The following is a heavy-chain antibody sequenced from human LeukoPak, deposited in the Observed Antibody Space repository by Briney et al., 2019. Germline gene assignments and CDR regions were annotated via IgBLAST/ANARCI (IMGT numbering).Heavy chain of an antibody. CDR3: AKDIHGLGHWDY. CDR2: ISGSGGST. Sequence: PGGSLRLSCAASGFTFSTYGMSWVRQAPGKGLEWVSAISGSGGSTYYADSVKGRFTISRDNSKNTLYLQMNSLRAEDTAVYYCAKDIHGLGHWDYWGQGTLVTVSS. CDR1: GFTFSTYG. V-gene: IGHV3-23*01. J-gene: IGHJ4*02.